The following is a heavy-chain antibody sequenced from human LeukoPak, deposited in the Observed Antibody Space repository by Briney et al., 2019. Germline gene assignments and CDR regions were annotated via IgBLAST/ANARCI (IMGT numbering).Heavy chain of an antibody. CDR3: ARNPAWSSSSRKNWFDP. CDR2: ISAYNGNT. CDR1: GYTFTSYG. Sequence: ASVKVSCKASGYTFTSYGISWVRQAPGQGLEWMGWISAYNGNTNYAQKLQGRVTMTTDTSTSTAYMELRSLRSDDTAVYYCARNPAWSSSSRKNWFDPWGQGTLVTVSS. D-gene: IGHD6-13*01. V-gene: IGHV1-18*01. J-gene: IGHJ5*02.